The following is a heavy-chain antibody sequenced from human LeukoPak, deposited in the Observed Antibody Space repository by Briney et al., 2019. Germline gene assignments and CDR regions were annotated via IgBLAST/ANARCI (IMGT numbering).Heavy chain of an antibody. CDR3: AKESRDYGDYFDY. CDR2: ISGSGGTT. J-gene: IGHJ4*02. D-gene: IGHD4-17*01. Sequence: GGSLRLSCAASGFTFTTYAMTWVRQAPGKGLEWVSTISGSGGTTYYADSVKGRFTISRDNSENTLYLQMNSLRAEDTAVYYCAKESRDYGDYFDYWGQGTLVTVSS. V-gene: IGHV3-23*01. CDR1: GFTFTTYA.